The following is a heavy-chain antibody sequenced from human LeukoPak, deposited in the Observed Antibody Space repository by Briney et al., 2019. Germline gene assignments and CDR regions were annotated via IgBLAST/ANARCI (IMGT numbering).Heavy chain of an antibody. CDR1: GYTFTSYY. D-gene: IGHD6-6*01. CDR2: INPSGGST. CDR3: ARDMPEYSSSSHPDN. V-gene: IGHV1-46*01. Sequence: ASVKVSCKASGYTFTSYYMHWVRQAPGQGLEWMGIINPSGGSTSYAQKFQGRVTMTRDMSTSTVYMELSSLRSEDTAVYYCARDMPEYSSSSHPDNWGQGTLVTVSS. J-gene: IGHJ4*02.